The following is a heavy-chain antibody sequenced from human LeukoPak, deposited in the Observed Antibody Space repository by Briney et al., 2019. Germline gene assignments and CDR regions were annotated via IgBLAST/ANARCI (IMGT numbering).Heavy chain of an antibody. V-gene: IGHV3-30*02. CDR1: GSTFSSYG. J-gene: IGHJ4*02. CDR2: IRYDGINK. D-gene: IGHD1-1*01. Sequence: PGGSLRLSCAASGSTFSSYGMHWVRQAPGKGLEWVAFIRYDGINKYYADSVKGRFTISRDNSKNTLYLQMNSLRAEDTAVYYCASAIQGNWGQGTRVTVPS. CDR3: ASAIQGN.